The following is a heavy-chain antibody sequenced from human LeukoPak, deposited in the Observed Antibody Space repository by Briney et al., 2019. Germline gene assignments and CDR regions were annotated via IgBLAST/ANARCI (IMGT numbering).Heavy chain of an antibody. Sequence: SETLSLTCTVSGGSISWSRDYWGGIRQPPGKGLEWIGSIYYSGNTYYNPSLKSRLTISGDTSKNQFSLKLSSVTAADTAVYYCARFRKDMVRGKGFDPWGQGTLVTVSS. J-gene: IGHJ5*02. CDR2: IYYSGNT. CDR1: GGSISWSRDY. D-gene: IGHD3-10*01. V-gene: IGHV4-39*07. CDR3: ARFRKDMVRGKGFDP.